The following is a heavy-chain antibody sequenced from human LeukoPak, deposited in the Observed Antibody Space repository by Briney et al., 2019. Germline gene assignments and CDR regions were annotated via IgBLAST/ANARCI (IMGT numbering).Heavy chain of an antibody. CDR3: ARGGGARGYYFDN. Sequence: SETLSLTCAVYGGSFSGFYWSWIRQPPGKGLEWIGEINHGGSTNYNPSLKSRVTISVDTSKNQFSLRLSSVTAADTAVSYCARGGGARGYYFDNWDQGPLVTVSS. CDR2: INHGGST. CDR1: GGSFSGFY. D-gene: IGHD3-10*01. V-gene: IGHV4-34*01. J-gene: IGHJ4*02.